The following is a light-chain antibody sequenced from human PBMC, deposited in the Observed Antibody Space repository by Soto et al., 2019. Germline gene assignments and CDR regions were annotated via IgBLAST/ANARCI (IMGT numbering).Light chain of an antibody. CDR3: QVCESNSVFV. CDR2: DDA. CDR1: SSNIGAEYD. J-gene: IGLJ1*01. Sequence: QSVLTQPPSVSGAPGQRVAISCTGSSSNIGAEYDVHWYQQLPGTAPKRLIYDDADRPSGVPERFSGSKSGNMATLTISRVEAGDEADYYCQVCESNSVFVFGIGTKVTVL. V-gene: IGLV1-40*01.